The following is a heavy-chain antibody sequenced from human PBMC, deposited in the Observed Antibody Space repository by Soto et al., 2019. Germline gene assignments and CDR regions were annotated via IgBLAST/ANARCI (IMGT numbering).Heavy chain of an antibody. V-gene: IGHV1-24*01. CDR2: FDPEDGET. CDR3: ATGLRKLRFLEWLLEAWFDP. J-gene: IGHJ5*02. CDR1: GYTLTELS. D-gene: IGHD3-3*01. Sequence: GASVKVSCKVSGYTLTELSMRWVRQAPGKGLEWMGGFDPEDGETIYAQKFQGRVTMTEDTSTDTAYMELSSLRSEDTAVYYCATGLRKLRFLEWLLEAWFDPWGQGTLVTVSS.